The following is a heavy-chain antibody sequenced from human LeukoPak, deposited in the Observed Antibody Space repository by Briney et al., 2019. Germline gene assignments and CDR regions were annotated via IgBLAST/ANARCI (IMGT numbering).Heavy chain of an antibody. D-gene: IGHD3-10*01. Sequence: ASVKVSCKASGYTFTGYYMHWVRQAPGQGLEWMGRINPNSGGTNYAQKFQGRVTMTRDTSISTAYMEPSRLRSDDTGVYYCARDLNYYGSGSYYPDYWGQGTLVAVSS. CDR3: ARDLNYYGSGSYYPDY. CDR2: INPNSGGT. V-gene: IGHV1-2*05. CDR1: GYTFTGYY. J-gene: IGHJ4*02.